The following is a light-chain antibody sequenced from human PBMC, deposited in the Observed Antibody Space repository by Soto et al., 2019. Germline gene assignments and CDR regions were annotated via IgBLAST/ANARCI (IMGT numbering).Light chain of an antibody. CDR3: TSYAGSNNV. J-gene: IGLJ1*01. CDR2: EVN. V-gene: IGLV2-8*01. Sequence: QSALTQPPSASWSPGQSVTISCTGTSSDVGGYNYVSWYQQHPGKVPKLMVYEVNKRPSGVPDRFSGSKSGNTASLTVSGLQAEDEADYYCTSYAGSNNVFGTGTKLTVL. CDR1: SSDVGGYNY.